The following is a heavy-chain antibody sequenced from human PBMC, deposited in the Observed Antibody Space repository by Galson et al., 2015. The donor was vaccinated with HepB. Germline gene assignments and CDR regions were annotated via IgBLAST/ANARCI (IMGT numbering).Heavy chain of an antibody. Sequence: SLRLSCAASGFIFRDYWMHWVRQAPGKGLAWVSDINGDGSSSGYADSVRGRSTISRDNSKNTLYLQVNSLTAEDMGIYYCARDFYWSYDLWGRGTLVTVSS. CDR3: ARDFYWSYDL. CDR2: INGDGSSS. V-gene: IGHV3-74*01. J-gene: IGHJ2*01. D-gene: IGHD3-10*01. CDR1: GFIFRDYW.